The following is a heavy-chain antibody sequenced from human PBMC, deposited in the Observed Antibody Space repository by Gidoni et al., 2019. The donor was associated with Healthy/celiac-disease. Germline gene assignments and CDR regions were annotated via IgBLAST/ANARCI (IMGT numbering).Heavy chain of an antibody. D-gene: IGHD6-6*01. CDR3: ARVAYSSSSWLGY. CDR2: INPNSGGT. J-gene: IGHJ4*02. CDR1: GDTFPGYY. Sequence: QVQLVQSGAAVKKPGASVKVSCQTSGDTFPGYYMNWVRQAPGQGLEWMGWINPNSGGTNYAQKFQGRVTMTRDTSISTAYMELSRLRSDDTAVYYCARVAYSSSSWLGYWGQGTLVTVSS. V-gene: IGHV1-2*02.